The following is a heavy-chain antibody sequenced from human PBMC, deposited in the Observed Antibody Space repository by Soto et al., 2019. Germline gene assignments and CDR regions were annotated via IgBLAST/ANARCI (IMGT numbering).Heavy chain of an antibody. V-gene: IGHV3-15*01. J-gene: IGHJ4*02. CDR1: GFPFTKAW. CDR2: IKSTTDGGRI. D-gene: IGHD1-7*01. Sequence: EVHLVESGGGLVKPGGTLRLSCGASGFPFTKAWMSWVRQAPGTGLEWVGRIKSTTDGGRIDYAASVKGRFTISRDDSHNTLYLQMKSLKTDDTAVYYCPISVTGTPRAIDYWGQGTLVTVSS. CDR3: PISVTGTPRAIDY.